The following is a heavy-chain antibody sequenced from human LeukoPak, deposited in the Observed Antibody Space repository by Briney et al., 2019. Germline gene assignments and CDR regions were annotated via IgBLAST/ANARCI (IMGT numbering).Heavy chain of an antibody. CDR1: GGTFSSYA. J-gene: IGHJ4*02. CDR3: AREGGRPVAPDY. Sequence: SVKVSCKASGGTFSSYAISWVRQVPGQGLEWMGRIIPIFGTANYAQKFQGRVTITADKSTSTAYMELSSLRPEDTAVYYCAREGGRPVAPDYWGQGTLVTVSS. D-gene: IGHD6-19*01. CDR2: IIPIFGTA. V-gene: IGHV1-69*06.